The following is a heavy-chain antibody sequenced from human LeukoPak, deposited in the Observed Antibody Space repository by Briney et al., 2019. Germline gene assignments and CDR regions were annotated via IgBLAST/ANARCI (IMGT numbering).Heavy chain of an antibody. CDR3: ARHRWFGDDNWFDP. CDR1: GGSISSSGYY. CDR2: VYYSGST. Sequence: SETLSLTCTVSGGSISSSGYYWGWIRQPPGKGLEWIGSVYYSGSTYYNPSLKSRVTISIDTSKNQFSLKLSSVTAADTAMYYCARHRWFGDDNWFDPWGQGTLVTVSS. V-gene: IGHV4-39*01. J-gene: IGHJ5*02. D-gene: IGHD3-10*01.